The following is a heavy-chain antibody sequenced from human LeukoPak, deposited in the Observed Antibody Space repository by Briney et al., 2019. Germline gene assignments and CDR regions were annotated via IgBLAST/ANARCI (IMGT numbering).Heavy chain of an antibody. CDR1: GGPITDQY. J-gene: IGHJ5*02. Sequence: PSDPLSLPCSVSGGPITDQYWRWLREPPGKGLEGIGYVYYSGSIYYSGSTNYNPSLKSRVTISVDTSENQFSLRLSSVTAADTAVYFCARGNAAVAGPWGQGVLVTVSS. D-gene: IGHD6-25*01. CDR3: ARGNAAVAGP. V-gene: IGHV4-59*11. CDR2: VYYSGSIYYSGST.